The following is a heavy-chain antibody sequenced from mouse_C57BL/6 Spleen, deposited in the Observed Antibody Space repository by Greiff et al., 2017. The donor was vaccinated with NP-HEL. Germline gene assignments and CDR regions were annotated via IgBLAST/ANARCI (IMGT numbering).Heavy chain of an antibody. CDR3: GRGNDGSWFAY. CDR2: ISTGSSTI. V-gene: IGHV5-17*01. Sequence: EVKLMESGAGLVKPGASLKLSCAASGFTFSDYGMHWVRQAPEKGLEWVGYISTGSSTINYADKLKGRVTISRDTAKNTPFLQLTSLRSEDTAMYYCGRGNDGSWFAYWGQGTLVTVSA. J-gene: IGHJ3*01. D-gene: IGHD2-12*01. CDR1: GFTFSDYG.